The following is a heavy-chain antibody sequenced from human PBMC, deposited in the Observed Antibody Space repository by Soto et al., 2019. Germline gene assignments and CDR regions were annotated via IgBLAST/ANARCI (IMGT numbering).Heavy chain of an antibody. CDR2: ISSSSSYT. V-gene: IGHV3-11*06. Sequence: GSLRLSCAASGFTFSDYYMSWIRQAPGKGLEWVSYISSSSSYTNYADSVKGRFTISRDNAKNSLYLQMNSLRAEDTAVYYCASHSGGVVNHYYYYYYGMAVWGQGTTVTVSS. J-gene: IGHJ6*02. CDR1: GFTFSDYY. CDR3: ASHSGGVVNHYYYYYYGMAV. D-gene: IGHD3-22*01.